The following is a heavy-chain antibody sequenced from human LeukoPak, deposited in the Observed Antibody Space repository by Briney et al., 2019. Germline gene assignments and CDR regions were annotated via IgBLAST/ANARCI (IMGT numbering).Heavy chain of an antibody. D-gene: IGHD6-19*01. V-gene: IGHV3-21*01. J-gene: IGHJ3*02. Sequence: PGGSLRLSCAASGFTFDTYVMSWVRQAPGKGLEWVSSISSSSSYIYYADPVKGRFTISRDNAKNSLYLQMNSLRAEDTAVYYCARAGGLDIAVAATGTDAFDIWGQGTMVTVSS. CDR1: GFTFDTYV. CDR3: ARAGGLDIAVAATGTDAFDI. CDR2: ISSSSSYI.